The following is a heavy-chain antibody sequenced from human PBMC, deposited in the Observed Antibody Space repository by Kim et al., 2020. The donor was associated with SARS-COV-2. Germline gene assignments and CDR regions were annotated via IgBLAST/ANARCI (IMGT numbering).Heavy chain of an antibody. CDR3: ARTPITMVRGVVWGGDAFDI. D-gene: IGHD3-10*01. CDR2: IDWDDDK. V-gene: IGHV2-70*01. J-gene: IGHJ3*02. CDR1: GFSLSTSGMC. Sequence: SGPTLVNPTQTLTLTCTFSGFSLSTSGMCVSWIRQPPGKALEWLALIDWDDDKYYSTSLKTRLTISKDTSKNQVVLTMTNMDPVDTATYYCARTPITMVRGVVWGGDAFDIWGQGTMVTVSS.